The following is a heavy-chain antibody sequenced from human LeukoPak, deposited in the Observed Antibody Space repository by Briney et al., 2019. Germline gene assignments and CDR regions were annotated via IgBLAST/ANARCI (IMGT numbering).Heavy chain of an antibody. CDR2: TYYSGST. D-gene: IGHD6-13*01. CDR1: GGSISSYY. Sequence: SETLSLTCTVSGGSISSYYWNWIRQPPGKGLEWIANTYYSGSTNYNPSLKSRVTISVDTSKNQFSLKLSSVTAADTAVYYCAREVAAAGTFWFDPWGQGTLVTVSS. V-gene: IGHV4-59*12. J-gene: IGHJ5*02. CDR3: AREVAAAGTFWFDP.